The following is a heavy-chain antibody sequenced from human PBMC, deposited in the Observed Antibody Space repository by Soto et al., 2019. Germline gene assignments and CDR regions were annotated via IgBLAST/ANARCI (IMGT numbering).Heavy chain of an antibody. CDR2: IFSNDEK. CDR1: GFSLSNARMG. V-gene: IGHV2-26*01. CDR3: ALLWTGNERSDWFDP. Sequence: QVTLKESGPVLVKPTETLTLTCTVSGFSLSNARMGVSWIRQPPGKALEWLAHIFSNDEKSYSTSLKSRLTISKDTSKSQVVLTMTIMDPVDTATYYCALLWTGNERSDWFDPWGQGTLVTVSS. D-gene: IGHD3-3*01. J-gene: IGHJ5*02.